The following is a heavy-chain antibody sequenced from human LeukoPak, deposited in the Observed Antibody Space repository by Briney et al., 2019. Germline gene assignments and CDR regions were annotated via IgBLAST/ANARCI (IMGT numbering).Heavy chain of an antibody. CDR3: ARSGYYYDSSGYWAFDI. CDR1: GGSISSYY. J-gene: IGHJ3*02. V-gene: IGHV4-59*08. CDR2: IYYSGST. Sequence: SETLSLTCTVSGGSISSYYWSWIRQPPGKGLEWIGYIYYSGSTNYNPSLKSRVTISVDTSKNQFSLKLSSVTAADTAVYYCARSGYYYDSSGYWAFDIWGQGTMVTVSS. D-gene: IGHD3-22*01.